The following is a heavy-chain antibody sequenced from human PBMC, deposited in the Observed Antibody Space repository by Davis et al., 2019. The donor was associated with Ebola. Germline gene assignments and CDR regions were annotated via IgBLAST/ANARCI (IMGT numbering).Heavy chain of an antibody. J-gene: IGHJ4*02. CDR3: ATAGQISGWGEFVDY. V-gene: IGHV3-66*01. CDR2: IYSGGST. CDR1: GFTFSTNY. D-gene: IGHD6-19*01. Sequence: GESLTISCAASGFTFSTNYMNWVRQAPGKGLEWVSVIYSGGSTYYADSVKGRFTISRDNAKNSRYLQMNSLRAEDTAVYYCATAGQISGWGEFVDYWGQGTLVTVSS.